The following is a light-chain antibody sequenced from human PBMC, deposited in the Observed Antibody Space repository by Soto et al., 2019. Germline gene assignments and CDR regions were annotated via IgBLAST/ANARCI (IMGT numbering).Light chain of an antibody. J-gene: IGKJ4*01. CDR1: QSISSY. Sequence: DIQMTQSPSSLSASVGDRVTITCRASQSISSYLNWYQQNPGKAPKLLIYVASSLQSGVPSRFRGSGSGTDFTLTINNLQPEDFATYYCQQNYNTPPTFGGGTKVEIK. V-gene: IGKV1-39*01. CDR2: VAS. CDR3: QQNYNTPPT.